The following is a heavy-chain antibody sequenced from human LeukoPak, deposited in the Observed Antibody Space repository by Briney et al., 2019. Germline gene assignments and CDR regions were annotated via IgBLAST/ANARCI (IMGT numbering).Heavy chain of an antibody. J-gene: IGHJ6*02. Sequence: PSETLSLTCTVSGGSISSYYWRWIRQPPGKGLEWIGYIYYSRSTNYNPSLKSRVIVSVDTSKNQFSLKLSSVTAADTAVYYCAREIRYYYESSGYSYGMDVWGQGTTVTVSS. CDR1: GGSISSYY. CDR2: IYYSRST. D-gene: IGHD3-22*01. V-gene: IGHV4-59*01. CDR3: AREIRYYYESSGYSYGMDV.